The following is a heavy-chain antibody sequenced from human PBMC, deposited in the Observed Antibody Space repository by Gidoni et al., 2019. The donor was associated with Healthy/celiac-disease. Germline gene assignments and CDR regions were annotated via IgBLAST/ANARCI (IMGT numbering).Heavy chain of an antibody. CDR1: GFTFSSYG. CDR2: ISYDGSNK. J-gene: IGHJ4*02. Sequence: PASGFTFSSYGMHWVRQAPGKGLEWVAVISYDGSNKYYADSVKGRFTISRDNSKNTLYLQMNSLRAEDTAVYYCAKDAIAAAGLPPFFDYWGQGTLVTVSS. CDR3: AKDAIAAAGLPPFFDY. D-gene: IGHD6-13*01. V-gene: IGHV3-30*18.